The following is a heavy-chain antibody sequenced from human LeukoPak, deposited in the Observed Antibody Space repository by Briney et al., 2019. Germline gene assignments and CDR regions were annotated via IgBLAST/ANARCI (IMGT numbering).Heavy chain of an antibody. Sequence: SETLSLTCTVSSGSMSGYYWSWIRQPPGKGLEWIAYVYVTGTTNYNPSLKTRATISMDTSKNQLSLTLTSVTAADTAVYHCARVGSGGAWFDFWGLGTLVSVSS. J-gene: IGHJ4*02. CDR1: SGSMSGYY. CDR3: ARVGSGGAWFDF. V-gene: IGHV4-59*01. D-gene: IGHD6-19*01. CDR2: VYVTGTT.